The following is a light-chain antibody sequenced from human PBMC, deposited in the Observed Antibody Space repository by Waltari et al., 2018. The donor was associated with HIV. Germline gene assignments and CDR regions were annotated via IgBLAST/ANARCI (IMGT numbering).Light chain of an antibody. J-gene: IGKJ2*01. CDR3: QQSDSFPYT. V-gene: IGKV1-39*01. Sequence: DIQMTQSPSPLSASVGDTVVISCRASQSITYFLNWYQLKPGKAPALLISGASSLQSGVPSSFVGSGSGTDFTLTIKNLQPGDFATYFCQQSDSFPYTFGPGTKLDI. CDR2: GAS. CDR1: QSITYF.